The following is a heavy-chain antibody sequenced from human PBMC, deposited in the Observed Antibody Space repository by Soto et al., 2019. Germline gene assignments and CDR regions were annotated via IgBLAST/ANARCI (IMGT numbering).Heavy chain of an antibody. CDR3: PNALGLYYFDY. D-gene: IGHD3-16*01. CDR2: INAGNGNT. V-gene: IGHV1-3*01. J-gene: IGHJ4*02. Sequence: GASVKVSCKASGYTFASYAISWMRQAPGQGLEWMGWINAGNGNTKYSQKFQGRVTITRDTSASTAYMELSSLRSEDTAVYYCPNALGLYYFDYWGQGTLVTVSS. CDR1: GYTFASYA.